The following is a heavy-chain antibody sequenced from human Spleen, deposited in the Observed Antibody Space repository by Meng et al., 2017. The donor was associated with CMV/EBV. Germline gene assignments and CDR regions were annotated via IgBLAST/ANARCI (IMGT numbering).Heavy chain of an antibody. J-gene: IGHJ4*02. CDR2: ITGSGATT. D-gene: IGHD4-11*01. CDR3: VRSSTRGY. CDR1: GFTFSNYA. Sequence: GGSLRLSCAASGFTFSNYAMTWVRQAPGKGLEWASAITGSGATTYYADSVKGRFIISRDNAKNSLYLQLNSLRAEDTAVYYCVRSSTRGYWGQGTLVTVSS. V-gene: IGHV3-23*01.